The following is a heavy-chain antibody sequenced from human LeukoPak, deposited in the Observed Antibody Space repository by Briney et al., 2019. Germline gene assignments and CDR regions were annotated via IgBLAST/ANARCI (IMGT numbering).Heavy chain of an antibody. J-gene: IGHJ4*02. D-gene: IGHD5-24*01. CDR2: IRYDGSTK. Sequence: GGSLRLSCAGSGFTFRSYGIHWVRQAPGKGLEWVAFIRYDGSTKYYADSVKGRSTISRDNSRNTLYLEMNSLRAEDTAVYYCTKDLFSGKWLQPDFDCWGQGALVTVSS. CDR3: TKDLFSGKWLQPDFDC. V-gene: IGHV3-30*02. CDR1: GFTFRSYG.